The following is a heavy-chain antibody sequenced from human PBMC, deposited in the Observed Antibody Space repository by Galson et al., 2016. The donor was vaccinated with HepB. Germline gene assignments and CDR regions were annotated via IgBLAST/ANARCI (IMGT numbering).Heavy chain of an antibody. D-gene: IGHD6-19*01. CDR1: GFFFNTYA. J-gene: IGHJ4*02. Sequence: SLRLSCAASGFFFNTYAMHWVRQAPGKGLEWVAGISYDGITTYYADSVRGRSTVSRDNFKNTVFLQMNSLRAEDTAIYYCVKVFDYLNGWIDQWGQGTLVTVSS. CDR2: ISYDGITT. V-gene: IGHV3-30*04. CDR3: VKVFDYLNGWIDQ.